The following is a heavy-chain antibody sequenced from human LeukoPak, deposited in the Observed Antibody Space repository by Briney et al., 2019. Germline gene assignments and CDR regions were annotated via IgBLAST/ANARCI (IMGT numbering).Heavy chain of an antibody. Sequence: ASVKVSCKASGYTFTSYYMHWVRQAPGQGLEWMGIINPSGGSTSYAQKFQGRVTMTRDTSTSTVYMELSSLRSEDTAVYYCARDYYDGSAYYSYYEYWGQGTLVTVSS. D-gene: IGHD3-22*01. CDR2: INPSGGST. V-gene: IGHV1-46*01. CDR3: ARDYYDGSAYYSYYEY. CDR1: GYTFTSYY. J-gene: IGHJ4*02.